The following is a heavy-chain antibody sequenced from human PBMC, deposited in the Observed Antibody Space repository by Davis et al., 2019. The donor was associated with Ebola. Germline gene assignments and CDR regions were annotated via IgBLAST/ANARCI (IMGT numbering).Heavy chain of an antibody. CDR3: AKLGVYDTYYFDY. CDR1: GFRVSGPY. V-gene: IGHV3-66*01. CDR2: IYTGGRT. Sequence: GGSLRLSCAASGFRVSGPYMSWVRQAPGKGLEWVSVIYTGGRTYYTDSVKGRFTISRDNSKNTIYLQMNSLRAGDTAVYYCAKLGVYDTYYFDYWGQGTLVTVSS. J-gene: IGHJ4*02. D-gene: IGHD3-9*01.